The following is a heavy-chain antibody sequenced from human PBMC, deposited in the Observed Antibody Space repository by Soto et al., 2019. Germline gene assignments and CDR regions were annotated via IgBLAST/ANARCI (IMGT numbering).Heavy chain of an antibody. Sequence: QLQLVQSGPEAKKPGASVKVSCKASGYTFATSTISWLRQAPGQGPEWMAWIKAYGGNTNYAQKLQGRLTMTTDTSTSTAYMGLRSLTTGDTAIYYCAIADYGDDDYWGQGTLVTVSS. CDR3: AIADYGDDDY. V-gene: IGHV1-18*01. D-gene: IGHD4-17*01. J-gene: IGHJ4*02. CDR1: GYTFATST. CDR2: IKAYGGNT.